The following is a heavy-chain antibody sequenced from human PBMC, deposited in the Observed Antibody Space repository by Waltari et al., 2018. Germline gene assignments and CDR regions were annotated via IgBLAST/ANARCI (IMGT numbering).Heavy chain of an antibody. Sequence: QVQLVQSGAEVKKPGSSVKVSCKASGGTFSSYAISWVRQAPGQGLEWMGGIIPIFGTANYAQKFQGRVTITTDESTSTAYMELSSLRSEDTAVYYCARTGGDFWSGSINWFDPWGQGTLVTVSS. CDR3: ARTGGDFWSGSINWFDP. V-gene: IGHV1-69*05. D-gene: IGHD3-3*01. J-gene: IGHJ5*02. CDR2: IIPIFGTA. CDR1: GGTFSSYA.